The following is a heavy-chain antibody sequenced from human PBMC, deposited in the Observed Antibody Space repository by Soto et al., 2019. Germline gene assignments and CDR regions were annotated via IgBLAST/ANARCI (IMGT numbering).Heavy chain of an antibody. CDR2: IIPITDTA. CDR3: ARKFSSASFYLDY. Sequence: ASVKVSCKASGGTFSSETITWVRQAPGQGLEWMGGIIPITDTANYAQNFQGRVTITADESTSTVYMELSSLRAEDTAVYYCARKFSSASFYLDYWGQGTPVTVSS. CDR1: GGTFSSET. J-gene: IGHJ4*02. D-gene: IGHD6-6*01. V-gene: IGHV1-69*13.